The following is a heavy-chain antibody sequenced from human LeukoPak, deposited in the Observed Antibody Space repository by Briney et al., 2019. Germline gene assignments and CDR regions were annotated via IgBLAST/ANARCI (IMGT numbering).Heavy chain of an antibody. CDR1: GVTFSSYW. Sequence: GGSLRLSCAASGVTFSSYWMSWVRQAPGKGLEWVANIKQDGSEKYYVDSVKGRFTISRDNAKNSLYLQMNSLRAEDTAVYYCARHQQGLSAHWFDPWGQGTLVTVSS. CDR2: IKQDGSEK. V-gene: IGHV3-7*01. D-gene: IGHD2-2*01. J-gene: IGHJ5*02. CDR3: ARHQQGLSAHWFDP.